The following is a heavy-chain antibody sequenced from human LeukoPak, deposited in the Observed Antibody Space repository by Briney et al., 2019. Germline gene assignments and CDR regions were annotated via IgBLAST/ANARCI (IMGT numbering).Heavy chain of an antibody. J-gene: IGHJ3*02. CDR1: GFTFSSYA. CDR2: ISGSGGST. D-gene: IGHD3-22*01. CDR3: AEVDYYDSSGYYSMGAFDI. Sequence: GGSLRLSCAASGFTFSSYAMSWVRQAPGKGLEWVSAISGSGGSTYYADSAKGRFTISRDNSKNTLYLQMNSLRAEDTAVYYCAEVDYYDSSGYYSMGAFDIWGQGTMVTVSS. V-gene: IGHV3-23*01.